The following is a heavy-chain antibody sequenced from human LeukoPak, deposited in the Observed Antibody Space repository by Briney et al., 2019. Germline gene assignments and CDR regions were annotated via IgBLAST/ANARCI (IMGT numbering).Heavy chain of an antibody. V-gene: IGHV4-31*03. J-gene: IGHJ6*03. CDR1: GGSISSGGYY. Sequence: SETLSLTCTVSGGSISSGGYYWSWIRQHPGKGLEWIGYIYYSGSTYYNPSLKSRVTISVDTSKNQFSLKLSSVTAADTAVYYCARGKWLIPLRLVRDYMDVWGKGTTVTVSS. CDR2: IYYSGST. D-gene: IGHD3-10*01. CDR3: ARGKWLIPLRLVRDYMDV.